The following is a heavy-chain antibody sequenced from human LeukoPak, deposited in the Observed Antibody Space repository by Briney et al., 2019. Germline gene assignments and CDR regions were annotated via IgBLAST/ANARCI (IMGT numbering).Heavy chain of an antibody. V-gene: IGHV5-51*01. D-gene: IGHD2-2*01. Sequence: GESLKISCMGSGYSFTSYWIGWVRQMPGKGLEWMGIIYPGDSDTRYSPSFQGQVTISADKSISTAYLQWSSLKASDTAMYYCARQSPYCSSISCYFDYWGQGTLVTVSS. CDR2: IYPGDSDT. J-gene: IGHJ4*02. CDR1: GYSFTSYW. CDR3: ARQSPYCSSISCYFDY.